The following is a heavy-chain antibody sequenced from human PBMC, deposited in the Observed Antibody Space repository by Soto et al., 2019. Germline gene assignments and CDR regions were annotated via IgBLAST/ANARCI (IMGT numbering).Heavy chain of an antibody. J-gene: IGHJ6*02. CDR1: GYTFTSYY. Sequence: QVQLVQSGAEVKKPGASVKVSCKASGYTFTSYYMHWVRQAPGQGIEWMGISNPSGGSTSYAQKFQGRVTMTRDTSTSTVYMELSSLRSEDTAVHYCARYPSMVRGKAYYYFGMDVWGQGTTVTVSS. V-gene: IGHV1-46*01. CDR3: ARYPSMVRGKAYYYFGMDV. CDR2: SNPSGGST. D-gene: IGHD3-10*01.